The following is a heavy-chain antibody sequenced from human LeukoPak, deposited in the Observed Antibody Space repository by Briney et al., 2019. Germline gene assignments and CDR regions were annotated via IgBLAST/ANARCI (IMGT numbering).Heavy chain of an antibody. V-gene: IGHV1-46*01. CDR3: ARGTRDGGHYYYYMDV. CDR1: GYTFTSYY. D-gene: IGHD5-24*01. CDR2: INPSGGST. J-gene: IGHJ6*03. Sequence: GASVKVSCKASGYTFTSYYMHWVRQAPGQGLEWMGIINPSGGSTSYAQKFQGRVTMTRDMSTSTVYMELSSLRSEDTAVYYCARGTRDGGHYYYYMDVWGKGTTATVSS.